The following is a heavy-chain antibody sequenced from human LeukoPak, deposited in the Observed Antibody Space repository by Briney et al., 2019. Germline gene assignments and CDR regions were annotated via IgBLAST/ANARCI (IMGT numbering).Heavy chain of an antibody. CDR3: ARGYSSGWYFYYYCMDV. V-gene: IGHV1-2*02. Sequence: ASVKVSCKASGYTFTGYYMHWVRQAPGQGLEWMGWINPNSGGTNYAQKFQGRVTMTRDTSISTAYMELSRLRSDDTAVYYCARGYSSGWYFYYYCMDVWGKGTTVTVSS. CDR2: INPNSGGT. D-gene: IGHD6-19*01. CDR1: GYTFTGYY. J-gene: IGHJ6*03.